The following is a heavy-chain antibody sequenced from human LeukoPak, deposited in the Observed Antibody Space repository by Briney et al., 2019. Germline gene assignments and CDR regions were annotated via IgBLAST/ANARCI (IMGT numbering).Heavy chain of an antibody. CDR2: IKQDGSEK. J-gene: IGHJ4*02. V-gene: IGHV3-7*01. Sequence: GGSLRLSCAASGFTFSSYWMSWVRQAPGKGLEWVANIKQDGSEKYYVDSVKGRFTISRDNAKNSLYLQMNSLRAEDTAVYYCARDLRAVDNLYDYVWGSYPPFGYWGQGTLVTVSS. D-gene: IGHD3-16*02. CDR3: ARDLRAVDNLYDYVWGSYPPFGY. CDR1: GFTFSSYW.